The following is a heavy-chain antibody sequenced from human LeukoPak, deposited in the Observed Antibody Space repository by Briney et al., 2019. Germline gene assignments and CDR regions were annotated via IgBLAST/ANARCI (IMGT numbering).Heavy chain of an antibody. Sequence: GGSLRLSCAASGFTFGAYSMNWVRQAPGKGLEWVANIKVDGSEKYYVDAVKGRFTISRDNAKDSLYLQMNGLRAEDTAIYYCARAQWTAFDYYYYMDVWGKGTTVTVSS. V-gene: IGHV3-7*01. D-gene: IGHD3/OR15-3a*01. CDR3: ARAQWTAFDYYYYMDV. CDR2: IKVDGSEK. J-gene: IGHJ6*03. CDR1: GFTFGAYS.